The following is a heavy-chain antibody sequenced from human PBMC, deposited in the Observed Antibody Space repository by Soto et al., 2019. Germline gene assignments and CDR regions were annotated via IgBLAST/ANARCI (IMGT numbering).Heavy chain of an antibody. CDR1: GFTFNNYA. CDR3: ASQLLTIGSFDY. Sequence: QVQLVESGGGVVQPGGSLRLSCAASGFTFNNYAVHSVRQAPGKGLEWVAIISYDGSNKYYADSVKGRFTISRDNSKNTLYLQMNSLRAKDTAVYYCASQLLTIGSFDYWGQGTLVTVSS. D-gene: IGHD1-1*01. V-gene: IGHV3-30-3*01. J-gene: IGHJ4*02. CDR2: ISYDGSNK.